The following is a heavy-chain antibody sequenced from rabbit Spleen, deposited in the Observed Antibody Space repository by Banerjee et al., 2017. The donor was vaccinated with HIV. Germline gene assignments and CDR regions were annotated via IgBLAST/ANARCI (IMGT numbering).Heavy chain of an antibody. V-gene: IGHV1S47*01. CDR1: GFSFSSRYW. CDR2: IYNGDGTT. J-gene: IGHJ4*01. CDR3: ARDQARMLDL. Sequence: EESGGDLVKPGASLTLTCTASGFSFSSRYWICWVRQAPGKGPEWIACIYNGDGTTYYASWVNGRFTISRSASLNTVTLQMTSLTAADTATYFCARDQARMLDLWGPGTLVTVS.